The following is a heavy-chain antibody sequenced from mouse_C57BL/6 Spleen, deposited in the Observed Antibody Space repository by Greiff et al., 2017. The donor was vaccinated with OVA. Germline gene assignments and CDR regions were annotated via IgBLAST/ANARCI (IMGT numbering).Heavy chain of an antibody. V-gene: IGHV1-81*01. CDR1: GYTFTSYG. J-gene: IGHJ3*01. D-gene: IGHD2-4*01. CDR3: AREIYYDYDEVWFAY. CDR2: IYPRSGNT. Sequence: VKLVESGAELARPGASVKLSCKASGYTFTSYGISWVKQRTGQGLEWIGEIYPRSGNTYYNEKFKGKATLTADKSSSTAYMELRSLTSEDSAVYFCAREIYYDYDEVWFAYWGQGTLVTVSA.